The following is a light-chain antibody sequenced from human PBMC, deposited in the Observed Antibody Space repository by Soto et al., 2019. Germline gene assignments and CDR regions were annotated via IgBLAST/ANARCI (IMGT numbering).Light chain of an antibody. J-gene: IGKJ2*01. CDR3: QQYYSSPRT. CDR2: WAS. CDR1: QSVLYSSTNKNY. Sequence: DIVMTQSPDSLAVSLGERATINCKSSQSVLYSSTNKNYLAWYQQKAGQPPKLLIYWASTRESGVPDRISGSGSGTDFTLTISSLQAEDLAVYYCQQYYSSPRTFGQGTKLEIK. V-gene: IGKV4-1*01.